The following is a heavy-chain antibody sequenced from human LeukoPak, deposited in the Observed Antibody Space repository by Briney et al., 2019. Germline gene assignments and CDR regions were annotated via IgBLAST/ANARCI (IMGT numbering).Heavy chain of an antibody. CDR2: INPNSGGT. Sequence: ASVKVSCTASGYTFTGYYMHWVPQAPGQGLEWMGWINPNSGGTNYAQKFQGRVTMTRDTSISTAYMELSRLRSDDTAVYYCAGAGYFDWPNYYYYMDVWGKGTTVTVSS. V-gene: IGHV1-2*02. CDR3: AGAGYFDWPNYYYYMDV. J-gene: IGHJ6*03. D-gene: IGHD3-9*01. CDR1: GYTFTGYY.